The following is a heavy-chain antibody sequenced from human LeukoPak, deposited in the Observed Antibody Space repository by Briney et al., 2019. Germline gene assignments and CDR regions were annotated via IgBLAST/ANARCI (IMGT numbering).Heavy chain of an antibody. Sequence: PSETLSLTCTVSGGSISSYYWSWIRQPPGKGLEWIGYIYYSGSTNYNPSLKSRVTISVDTSKNQFSLKLSSVTAADTAVYYCARVWYDSSGYYHPFDYRGQGTLVTVSS. J-gene: IGHJ4*02. CDR2: IYYSGST. CDR1: GGSISSYY. V-gene: IGHV4-59*01. CDR3: ARVWYDSSGYYHPFDY. D-gene: IGHD3-22*01.